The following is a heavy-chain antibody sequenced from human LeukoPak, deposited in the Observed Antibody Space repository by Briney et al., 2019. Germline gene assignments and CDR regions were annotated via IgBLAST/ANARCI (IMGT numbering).Heavy chain of an antibody. D-gene: IGHD3-16*01. CDR1: GYTFSSYA. CDR3: AKGLVCCGSYYDY. Sequence: GGSLRLSCAASGYTFSSYAISWVRQAPGKGLEWVSAISSSGGSTYYADSVKGRFTISRDNSKNTLYLQMNSLRAEDTAVYYCAKGLVCCGSYYDYWGQGTLVTVSP. V-gene: IGHV3-23*01. J-gene: IGHJ4*02. CDR2: ISSSGGST.